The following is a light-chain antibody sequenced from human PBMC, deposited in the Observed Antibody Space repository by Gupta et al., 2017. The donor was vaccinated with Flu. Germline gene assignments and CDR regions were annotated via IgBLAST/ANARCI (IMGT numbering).Light chain of an antibody. CDR2: VNSDGSH. CDR3: QRGDIGTDVV. CDR1: NRYSSYA. V-gene: IGLV4-69*01. J-gene: IGLJ2*01. Sequence: QLVVTQSPSASASLGASVKFTCTLSNRYSSYAIAWHQQQPGKGPRYLMKVNSDGSHKKGDGIPDRFSGSSSGAERYLTISSRQGDDEADYYCQRGDIGTDVVFGGGTKLTVL.